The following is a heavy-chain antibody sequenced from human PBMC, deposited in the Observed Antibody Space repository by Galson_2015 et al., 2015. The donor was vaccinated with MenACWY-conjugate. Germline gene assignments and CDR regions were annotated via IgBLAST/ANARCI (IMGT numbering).Heavy chain of an antibody. D-gene: IGHD6-19*01. Sequence: SLRLSCAASGFTFSNYAMTWVRQAPGKGLEWISGISNSGSSKYYADSVKGRFTISRENSKNTLYLQMNSLRAEDTAVYYCAKVEVRTPVAGLDNWGQGTLVTVSS. V-gene: IGHV3-23*01. CDR2: ISNSGSSK. J-gene: IGHJ4*02. CDR3: AKVEVRTPVAGLDN. CDR1: GFTFSNYA.